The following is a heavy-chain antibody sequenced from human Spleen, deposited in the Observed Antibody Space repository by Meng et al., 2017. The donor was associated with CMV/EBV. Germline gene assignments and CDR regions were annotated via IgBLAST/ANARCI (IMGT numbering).Heavy chain of an antibody. V-gene: IGHV3-53*01. D-gene: IGHD3-10*01. J-gene: IGHJ3*02. Sequence: LKISCAASGFTVSSNYMSWVRQAPGKGLEWVSTFGGRSGGSTHYGDSVKGRFTISRDNSRNTLYLQMNSLGAEDTAIYYCAKVLLATTTGFGAFDIWGQGTRVTVSS. CDR1: GFTVSSNY. CDR2: FGGRSGGST. CDR3: AKVLLATTTGFGAFDI.